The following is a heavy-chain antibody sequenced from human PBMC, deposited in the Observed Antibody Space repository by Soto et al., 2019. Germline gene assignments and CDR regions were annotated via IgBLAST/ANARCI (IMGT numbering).Heavy chain of an antibody. CDR3: ASWSNRNPLYYNCMDV. J-gene: IGHJ6*02. CDR1: GGAFTNYS. V-gene: IGHV1-69*08. CDR2: IIPLHNTS. Sequence: VASVKVSCKVSGGAFTNYSLNWVRHAPGQGLEWLGGIIPLHNTSNYSLKFVGRSSVTADISTSTVYMFLSGLTSDDTATYYCASWSNRNPLYYNCMDVWGQGTTVTVS. D-gene: IGHD1-20*01.